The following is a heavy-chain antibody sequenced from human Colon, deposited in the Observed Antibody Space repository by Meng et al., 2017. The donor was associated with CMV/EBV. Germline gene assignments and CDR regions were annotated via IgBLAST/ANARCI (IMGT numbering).Heavy chain of an antibody. CDR1: GFTFSTYD. D-gene: IGHD3-3*01. CDR3: AKDKDDFWSGSNYFDP. CDR2: IRYDGSKK. Sequence: SGFTFSTYDMHWVRQAPGKGLKWVAFIRYDGSKKYYADSVKGRFTISRDNSESTLSLQMNSLRTEDTAIYYCAKDKDDFWSGSNYFDPWGQGTLVTVSS. V-gene: IGHV3-30*02. J-gene: IGHJ5*02.